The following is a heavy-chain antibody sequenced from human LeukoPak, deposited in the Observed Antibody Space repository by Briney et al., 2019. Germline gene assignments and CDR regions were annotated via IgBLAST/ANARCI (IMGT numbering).Heavy chain of an antibody. CDR3: ATGNYYGSRSYAY. Sequence: GGSLRLSCAASGITFINAWMRWVRQASGKGLEWVGRIKSKTDGGTIDYAAPVKGRFTISRDDSKNTLYLQMNSLKTEDTAFYYCATGNYYGSRSYAYWGQGTLVTVSS. D-gene: IGHD3-10*01. J-gene: IGHJ4*02. CDR1: GITFINAW. CDR2: IKSKTDGGTI. V-gene: IGHV3-15*01.